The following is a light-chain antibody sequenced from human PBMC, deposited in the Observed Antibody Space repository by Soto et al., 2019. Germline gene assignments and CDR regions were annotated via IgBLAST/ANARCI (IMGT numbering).Light chain of an antibody. CDR2: DVT. J-gene: IGLJ2*01. V-gene: IGLV2-11*01. Sequence: QSALTQPRSVSGSPGQSVTISCTGTNSDVGDYNFVSWYQQHPGKAPKLLIYDVTKRRSGVPGRFSGSKSGNTASLTISVLQAEDEADYYCCSYAGNSSFAFGGGTKLTVL. CDR1: NSDVGDYNF. CDR3: CSYAGNSSFA.